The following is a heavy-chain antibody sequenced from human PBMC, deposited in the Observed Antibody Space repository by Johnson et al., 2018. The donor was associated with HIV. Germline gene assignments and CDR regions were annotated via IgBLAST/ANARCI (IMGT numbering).Heavy chain of an antibody. J-gene: IGHJ3*02. CDR2: IYSGGST. Sequence: GKGLEWVSVIYSGGSTYYADSVKGRFTISRDNSKNTLYLQMNSLRVEDTAVYYCAKAYTYGAFDIWGQGTKVTVSS. D-gene: IGHD5-18*01. CDR3: AKAYTYGAFDI. V-gene: IGHV3-66*01.